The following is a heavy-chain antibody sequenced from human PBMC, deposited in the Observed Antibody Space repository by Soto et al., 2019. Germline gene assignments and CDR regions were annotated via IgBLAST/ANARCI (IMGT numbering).Heavy chain of an antibody. Sequence: QVQLVESGGGVVQPGRSLRLSCAASGFTFSSYGMHWVRQAPGKGLEWVAVIWYDGSNKYYADSVKGRFTISRDNSKNTLYLQMNSMRAEDTAVYYCAREGYCSSTSCLYFDYWGQGTLVTVSS. CDR2: IWYDGSNK. V-gene: IGHV3-33*01. J-gene: IGHJ4*02. D-gene: IGHD2-2*01. CDR1: GFTFSSYG. CDR3: AREGYCSSTSCLYFDY.